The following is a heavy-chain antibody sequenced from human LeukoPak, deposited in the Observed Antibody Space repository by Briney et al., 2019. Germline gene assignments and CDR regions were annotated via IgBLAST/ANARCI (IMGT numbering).Heavy chain of an antibody. CDR1: GFTFTSSA. Sequence: GASVKVSCKASGFTFTSSAMQWVRQARGQRLEWIGWIVVGSGNTNHAQKFQERVTITRDMSTSTAYMELSSLRSEDTAVYYCAADREGAVAGLRWGQGTLVTVSS. D-gene: IGHD6-19*01. CDR2: IVVGSGNT. V-gene: IGHV1-58*02. CDR3: AADREGAVAGLR. J-gene: IGHJ4*02.